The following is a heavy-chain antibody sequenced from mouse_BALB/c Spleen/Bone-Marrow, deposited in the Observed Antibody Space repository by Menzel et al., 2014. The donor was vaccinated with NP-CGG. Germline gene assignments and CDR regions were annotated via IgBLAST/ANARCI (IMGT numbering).Heavy chain of an antibody. CDR2: INPYNGAT. CDR3: ARRWSGAMDY. Sequence: EVQLQQSGPELVKPGASMKISCKASGYSFTACFIHWIKQSHVKSLEWIGRINPYNGATTYNQNFNDKASSTVDKSSSTAYMELHSLTSEDSAVYYCARRWSGAMDYWGQGTSVTVSS. D-gene: IGHD2-3*01. J-gene: IGHJ4*01. V-gene: IGHV1-18*01. CDR1: GYSFTACF.